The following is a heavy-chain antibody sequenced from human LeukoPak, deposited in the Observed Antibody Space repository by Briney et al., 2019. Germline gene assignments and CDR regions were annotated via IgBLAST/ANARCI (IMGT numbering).Heavy chain of an antibody. J-gene: IGHJ4*02. D-gene: IGHD6-13*01. CDR2: ISGSGDNT. Sequence: PGGSLRLSCAGSGSTFSTYAMSWVRQPPGKGLEWVSGISGSGDNTYYADSVKGRFTISRDNSKKTLYLHLNSLRVEDAAVYYCAKDGYSSIPGFHFEYWGQGTPVTVSS. CDR1: GSTFSTYA. V-gene: IGHV3-23*01. CDR3: AKDGYSSIPGFHFEY.